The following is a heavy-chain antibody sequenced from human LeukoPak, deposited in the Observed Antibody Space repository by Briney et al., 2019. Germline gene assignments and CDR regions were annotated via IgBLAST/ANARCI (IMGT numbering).Heavy chain of an antibody. CDR3: ARADTAMPNDAFDI. J-gene: IGHJ3*02. D-gene: IGHD5-18*01. V-gene: IGHV1-69*05. Sequence: SVKVPCKASGGTFSSYAISWVRQAPGQGLEWMGRIIPIFGTANYAQKFQGRVTITTDESTSTAYMELSSLRSEDTAVYYCARADTAMPNDAFDIWGQGTMVTVSS. CDR1: GGTFSSYA. CDR2: IIPIFGTA.